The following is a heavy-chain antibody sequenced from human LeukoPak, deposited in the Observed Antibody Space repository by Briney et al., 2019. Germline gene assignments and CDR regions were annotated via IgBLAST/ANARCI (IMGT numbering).Heavy chain of an antibody. CDR1: GSSFSTYA. CDR3: AGGTGYTYGLDY. J-gene: IGHJ4*02. D-gene: IGHD5-18*01. Sequence: GGSLRLSCAASGSSFSTYAMNWVRQAPGKGLEWVSYISSSGITIYNADSVKGRFTISRDNAKKSPSLQMNSLRVEDTAVYYCAGGTGYTYGLDYWGQGTLVTVSS. V-gene: IGHV3-48*01. CDR2: ISSSGITI.